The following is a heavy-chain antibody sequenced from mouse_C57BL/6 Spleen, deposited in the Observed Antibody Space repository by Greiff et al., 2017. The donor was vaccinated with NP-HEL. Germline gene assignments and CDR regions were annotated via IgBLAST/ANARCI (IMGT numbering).Heavy chain of an antibody. CDR3: AREDYGSSGFAY. Sequence: VQLQQSGAELARPGASVKLSCKASGYTFTSYGISWVKQRTGQGLEWIGEIYPRSGNTYYNEKFKGKATLTADKSSSTAYMELRSLTSEDSAVYFCAREDYGSSGFAYWGQGTLVTVSA. CDR1: GYTFTSYG. V-gene: IGHV1-81*01. D-gene: IGHD1-1*01. CDR2: IYPRSGNT. J-gene: IGHJ3*01.